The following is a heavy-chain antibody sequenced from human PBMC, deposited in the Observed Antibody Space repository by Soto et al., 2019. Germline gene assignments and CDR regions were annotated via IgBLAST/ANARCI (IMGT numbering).Heavy chain of an antibody. CDR1: GGSFSGYY. J-gene: IGHJ5*02. CDR2: INHSGST. D-gene: IGHD2-15*01. Sequence: PSETLSLTCAVYGGSFSGYYWSWIRQPPGKGLEWIGEINHSGSTNYNPSLKSRVTISVDTSKNQFSLKLSSVTAADTAVYYCARSVVAPWGQGTLVTVSS. CDR3: ARSVVAP. V-gene: IGHV4-34*01.